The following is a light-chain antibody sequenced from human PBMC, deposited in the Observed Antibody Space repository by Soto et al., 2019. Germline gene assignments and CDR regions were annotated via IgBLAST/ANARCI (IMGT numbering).Light chain of an antibody. Sequence: QSVLTQPPSASGTPGQRVTISCSGSNSNIGGTTVNWYQQLPGTAPKLLLYTNNQRPPGVPDRFSGSKSGTSAALAISGLQAEDGADYYCAAWDDSVNGPVFGGGTKLTVL. CDR3: AAWDDSVNGPV. CDR2: TNN. J-gene: IGLJ3*02. CDR1: NSNIGGTT. V-gene: IGLV1-44*01.